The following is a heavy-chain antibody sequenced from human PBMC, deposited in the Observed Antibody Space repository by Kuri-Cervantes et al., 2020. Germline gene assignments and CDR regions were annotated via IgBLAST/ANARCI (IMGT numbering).Heavy chain of an antibody. V-gene: IGHV3-15*01. J-gene: IGHJ3*01. CDR2: IKSKTDGGTI. CDR3: STVWAGRATMTV. D-gene: IGHD2-15*01. Sequence: GESLKISCAASGSTFSDAWMSWVRQAPGKGLEWVGRIKSKTDGGTIDYDAPVKGRFTISRDESKNTLYLQMNSLKTEDTAVYYCSTVWAGRATMTVWGQGTMVTVSS. CDR1: GSTFSDAW.